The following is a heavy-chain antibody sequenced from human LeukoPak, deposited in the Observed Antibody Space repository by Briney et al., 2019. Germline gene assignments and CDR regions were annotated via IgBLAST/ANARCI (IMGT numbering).Heavy chain of an antibody. V-gene: IGHV4-59*11. CDR3: ATNTMVRGVITDY. CDR2: IYYSGST. Sequence: SETLSLTCTVSGGSISSHYWSWIRQPPGKGLEWIGYIYYSGSTNYNPSLKSRVTISVDTSKNQFSLKLSSVTAADTAVYYCATNTMVRGVITDYWGQGTLVTVSS. CDR1: GGSISSHY. D-gene: IGHD3-10*01. J-gene: IGHJ4*02.